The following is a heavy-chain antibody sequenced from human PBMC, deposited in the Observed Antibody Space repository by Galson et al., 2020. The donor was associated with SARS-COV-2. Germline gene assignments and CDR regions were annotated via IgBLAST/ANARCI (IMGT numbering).Heavy chain of an antibody. CDR1: GGSISSGDYY. V-gene: IGHV4-30-4*01. CDR2: IYYSGST. J-gene: IGHJ6*02. Sequence: ETSETLSLTCTVSGGSISSGDYYWSWIRQPPGKGLEWIGYIYYSGSTYYNPSLKSRVTISVDTSKNQFSLKLSSVTAADTAVYYCARDLLTICGGEYYGMDVWGQGTTVTVSS. D-gene: IGHD3-3*01. CDR3: ARDLLTICGGEYYGMDV.